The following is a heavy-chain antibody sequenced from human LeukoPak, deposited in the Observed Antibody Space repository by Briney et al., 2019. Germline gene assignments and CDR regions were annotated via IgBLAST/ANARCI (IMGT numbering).Heavy chain of an antibody. V-gene: IGHV3-21*01. CDR2: MSVGSGLI. CDR1: GFTFSSYS. Sequence: PGGSLRLSCAASGFTFSSYSMNWLRQAPGKGLEWVSSMSVGSGLIYYAESVKGRFTVSRDNAKKSLYLQMNSLRAEDTAVYYCAREFEGTASGAGYWGQGTLVTVS. J-gene: IGHJ4*02. CDR3: AREFEGTASGAGY. D-gene: IGHD1-26*01.